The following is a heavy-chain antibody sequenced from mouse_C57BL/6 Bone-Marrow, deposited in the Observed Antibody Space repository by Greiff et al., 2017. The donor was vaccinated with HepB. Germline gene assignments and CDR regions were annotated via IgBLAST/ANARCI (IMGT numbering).Heavy chain of an antibody. CDR2: IDPENGDT. Sequence: VQLQHPGAELVMPGASVKLSCKASGYTFTSYWMHWVKQRPGQGLEWIGWIDPENGDTEYASKFQGKATITADTSSNTAYLQLSSLTSEDTAVYYCGGLRLAYWGQGTLVTVSA. D-gene: IGHD2-2*01. V-gene: IGHV14-4*01. J-gene: IGHJ3*01. CDR1: GYTFTSYW. CDR3: GGLRLAY.